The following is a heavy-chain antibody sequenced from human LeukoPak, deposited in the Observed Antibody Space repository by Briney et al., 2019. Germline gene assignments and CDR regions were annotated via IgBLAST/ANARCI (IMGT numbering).Heavy chain of an antibody. Sequence: GGSLRLSCAASGFTFSSYEVNWVRQAPGKGLEWVSYISSSGNTIYYADSVKGRFTISRDNAKNSLYLQMNSLRAEDTAVYYCARRFGDYDYWGQGTLVTVSS. V-gene: IGHV3-48*03. J-gene: IGHJ4*02. CDR2: ISSSGNTI. D-gene: IGHD4-17*01. CDR3: ARRFGDYDY. CDR1: GFTFSSYE.